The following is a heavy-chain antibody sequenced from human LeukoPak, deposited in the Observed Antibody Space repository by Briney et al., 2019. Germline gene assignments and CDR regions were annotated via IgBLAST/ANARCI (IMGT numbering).Heavy chain of an antibody. J-gene: IGHJ3*02. V-gene: IGHV4-38-2*02. CDR1: GYSISSGYY. D-gene: IGHD1-14*01. Sequence: SETLSLTCTVSGYSISSGYYWGWIRQPPGKGLAWIGSIYHSGSTYYNPSLKSRVTISVDTSKNQFSLKLSSVTAADTAVYYCARDSEGYAFDIWGQGTMVTVSS. CDR3: ARDSEGYAFDI. CDR2: IYHSGST.